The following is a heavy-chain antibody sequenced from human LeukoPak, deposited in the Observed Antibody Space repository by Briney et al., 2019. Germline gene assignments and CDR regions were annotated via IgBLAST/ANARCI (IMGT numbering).Heavy chain of an antibody. CDR1: GYTFTGYY. D-gene: IGHD5-18*01. V-gene: IGHV1-2*02. CDR3: ARDTALDY. Sequence: ASVKVSCKASGYTFTGYYMHWVRQAPGQGLEWMGWINPNSGGTNYAQKFQGRVTMTRDTSTSTVYMELSSLRSEDTAVYYCARDTALDYWGQGTLVTVSS. J-gene: IGHJ4*02. CDR2: INPNSGGT.